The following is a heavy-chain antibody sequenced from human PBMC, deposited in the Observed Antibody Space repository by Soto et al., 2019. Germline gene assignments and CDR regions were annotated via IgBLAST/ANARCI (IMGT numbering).Heavy chain of an antibody. V-gene: IGHV2-70*01. CDR1: GFSLSTSGMC. Sequence: GSGPTLVNPTRTLTLTCTFSGFSLSTSGMCVSWIRQPPGKALEWLALIDWDDDKYYSTSLKTRLTISKDTSKNQVVLTMTNMDPVDTATYYCSRTSGWYFNLDYWGQGTLVTVSS. CDR3: SRTSGWYFNLDY. CDR2: IDWDDDK. J-gene: IGHJ4*02. D-gene: IGHD6-19*01.